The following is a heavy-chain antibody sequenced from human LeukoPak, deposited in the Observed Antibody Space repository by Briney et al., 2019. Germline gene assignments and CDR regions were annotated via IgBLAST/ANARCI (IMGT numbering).Heavy chain of an antibody. CDR1: GFTFDDYA. J-gene: IGHJ3*02. D-gene: IGHD2-21*02. Sequence: GGSLRLSCAASGFTFDDYAMHWVRQAPGKGLEWVSGISWNSGSIGYADFVKGRFTISRDNAKNSLYLQMNSLRAEDTALYYCAKGHIVVVTAIYSDAFDIWGQGTMVTVSS. CDR3: AKGHIVVVTAIYSDAFDI. CDR2: ISWNSGSI. V-gene: IGHV3-9*01.